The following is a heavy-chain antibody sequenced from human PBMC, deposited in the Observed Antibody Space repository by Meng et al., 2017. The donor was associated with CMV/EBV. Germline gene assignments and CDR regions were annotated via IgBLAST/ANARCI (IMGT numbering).Heavy chain of an antibody. CDR2: IYYSGST. Sequence: GSLRLSCTVSGGSISSYYWSWIRQPPGKGLEWIGYIYYSGSTNYNPSLKSRVTISIDTSKNQFSLKLSSVTAADTAVYYCARDLPGGWFDPWGQGTLVTVSS. J-gene: IGHJ5*02. CDR3: ARDLPGGWFDP. CDR1: GGSISSYY. V-gene: IGHV4-59*01. D-gene: IGHD1-14*01.